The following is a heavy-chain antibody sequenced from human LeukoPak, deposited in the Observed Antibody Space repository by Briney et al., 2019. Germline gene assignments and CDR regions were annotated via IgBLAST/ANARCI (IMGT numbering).Heavy chain of an antibody. Sequence: PSETLSLTCTVTGGSISSYYWSWIRQPPGKGLEWIGYIYTSGSTNYNPSLKSRVTISVDTSKNQFSLKLSSVTAADTAVYYCARHTFPRSSFDYWGQGTLVTVSS. J-gene: IGHJ4*02. CDR2: IYTSGST. V-gene: IGHV4-4*09. D-gene: IGHD2/OR15-2a*01. CDR3: ARHTFPRSSFDY. CDR1: GGSISSYY.